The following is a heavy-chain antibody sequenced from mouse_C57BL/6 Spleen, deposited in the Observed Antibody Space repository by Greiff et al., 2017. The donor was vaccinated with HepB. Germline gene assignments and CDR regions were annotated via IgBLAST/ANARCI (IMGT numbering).Heavy chain of an antibody. J-gene: IGHJ3*01. Sequence: EVQLQQSGAELVRPGASVKLSCTASGFNIKDYYMHWVKQRPEQGLEWIGRIDPEDGDTEYAPKFQGKATMTADTSSNTAYLQLSSLTSEDTAVYYCIPNYYGSGLAWFAYWGQGTLGTVSA. D-gene: IGHD1-1*01. V-gene: IGHV14-1*01. CDR2: IDPEDGDT. CDR1: GFNIKDYY. CDR3: IPNYYGSGLAWFAY.